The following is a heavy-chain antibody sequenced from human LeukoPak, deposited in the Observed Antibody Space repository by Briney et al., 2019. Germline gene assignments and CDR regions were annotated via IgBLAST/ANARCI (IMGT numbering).Heavy chain of an antibody. CDR2: ISFSSSTI. V-gene: IGHV3-48*02. J-gene: IGHJ4*02. D-gene: IGHD5-24*01. CDR3: ATKMATKGSFEY. Sequence: PGGSLRLSCAASGFTFGTYNMNWVRQAPGKGLEWVSYISFSSSTIHYADSVKGRFTIPRDSAKNSLYLQMNSLRDEDTAVYYCATKMATKGSFEYWGQGTLVTVSS. CDR1: GFTFGTYN.